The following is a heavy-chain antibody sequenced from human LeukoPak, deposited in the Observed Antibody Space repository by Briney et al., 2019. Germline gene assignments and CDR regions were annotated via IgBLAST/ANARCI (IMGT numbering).Heavy chain of an antibody. J-gene: IGHJ6*03. V-gene: IGHV3-48*01. CDR3: ARVQPTTYYDFWSGYFGSGYYYYYMDV. CDR2: ISSSSSTI. Sequence: PGGSPRLSCAASGFTFSSYSMNWVRQAPGKGLEWVSYISSSSSTIYYADSVKGRFTISRDNAKNSLYLQMNSLRAEDTAVYYCARVQPTTYYDFWSGYFGSGYYYYYMDVWGKGTTVTVSS. CDR1: GFTFSSYS. D-gene: IGHD3-3*01.